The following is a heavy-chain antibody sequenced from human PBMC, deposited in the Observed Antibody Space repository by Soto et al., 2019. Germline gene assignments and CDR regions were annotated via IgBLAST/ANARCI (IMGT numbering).Heavy chain of an antibody. CDR3: ARGTRATQYYYYFYGMDV. Sequence: KPSETLSLTCTVSGGSISTYYWTWIRQPPGKGLEWIGYISYSGSTNYNPSLKSRLTISLDTSKKHFSLKLSSVTAADTAVYYCARGTRATQYYYYFYGMDVWGQGTTVTVSS. J-gene: IGHJ6*02. V-gene: IGHV4-59*01. CDR1: GGSISTYY. CDR2: ISYSGST.